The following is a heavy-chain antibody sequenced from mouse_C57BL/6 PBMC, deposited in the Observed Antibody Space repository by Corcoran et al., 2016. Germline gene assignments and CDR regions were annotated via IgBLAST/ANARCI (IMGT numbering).Heavy chain of an antibody. V-gene: IGHV9-3*01. CDR2: INTYSGVP. CDR1: GYTFSTYG. J-gene: IGHJ2*01. CDR3: ARGRYYYGSSLFDY. Sequence: QIQLVESGPELKKPGETVKISRKASGYTFSTYGMRCVKQAPGKGLKWMGWINTYSGVPTYADDFKGRFAFSWETTASTAYLQINNLKNEDTATYFCARGRYYYGSSLFDYWGQGTTLTVSS. D-gene: IGHD1-1*01.